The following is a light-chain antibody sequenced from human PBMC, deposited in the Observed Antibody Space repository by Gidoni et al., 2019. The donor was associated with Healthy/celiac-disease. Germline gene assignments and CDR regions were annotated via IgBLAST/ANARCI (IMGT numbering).Light chain of an antibody. J-gene: IGLJ2*01. CDR1: SSDVGGYNY. CDR3: SSYAGSNIV. Sequence: SALTQPRAASGSPGQSVTISCTGTSSDVGGYNYVSWYQQHPGKAPKLMIYEVSKRPSGVPYRFSGSKSGNTASLTVSGLQAEDEADYYCSSYAGSNIVFGGGTKLTVL. CDR2: EVS. V-gene: IGLV2-8*01.